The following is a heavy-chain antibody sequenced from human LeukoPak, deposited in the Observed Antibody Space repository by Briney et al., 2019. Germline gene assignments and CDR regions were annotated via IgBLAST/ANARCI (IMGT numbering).Heavy chain of an antibody. J-gene: IGHJ3*02. CDR1: GYTFTSYG. Sequence: GASVKVSCKASGYTFTSYGISWVRQAPGQGLEWMGWISAYNDNTNYAQKLQGRVTMTTDTSTSTAYMELRSLRSDDTAVYYCAKDSGYDWVDAFDIWGQGTMVTVSS. V-gene: IGHV1-18*04. D-gene: IGHD5-12*01. CDR2: ISAYNDNT. CDR3: AKDSGYDWVDAFDI.